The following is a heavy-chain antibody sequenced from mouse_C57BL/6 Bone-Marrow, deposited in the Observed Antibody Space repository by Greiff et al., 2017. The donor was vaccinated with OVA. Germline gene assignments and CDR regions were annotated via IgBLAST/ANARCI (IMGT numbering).Heavy chain of an antibody. J-gene: IGHJ1*03. V-gene: IGHV1-12*01. CDR1: GYTFTSYN. D-gene: IGHD1-1*01. CDR3: ARDYGSSYEGYFDV. CDR2: IYPGNGDT. Sequence: QVQLKQSGAELVRPGASVKMSCKASGYTFTSYNMHWVKQTPRQGLEWIGAIYPGNGDTSYNQKFKGKATLTVDKSSSTAYMQLSSLTSEDSAVYFCARDYGSSYEGYFDVWGTGTTVTVSS.